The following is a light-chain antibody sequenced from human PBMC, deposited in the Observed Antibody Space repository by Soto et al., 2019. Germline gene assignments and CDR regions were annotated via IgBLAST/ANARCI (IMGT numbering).Light chain of an antibody. V-gene: IGKV1-5*03. CDR1: QTISSW. CDR2: KAS. Sequence: DLQLTQPPSTLSGSVGDRATITCRASQTISSWLAWYQQKPGKAPKLLIYKASTLKSGVPSRFSGSGSGTEFTLTISSLQPDDFATYYCQHYNSYSEAFGQGTKVDIK. CDR3: QHYNSYSEA. J-gene: IGKJ1*01.